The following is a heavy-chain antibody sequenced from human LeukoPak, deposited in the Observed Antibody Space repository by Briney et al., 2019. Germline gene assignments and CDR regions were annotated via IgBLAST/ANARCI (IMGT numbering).Heavy chain of an antibody. D-gene: IGHD2-15*01. Sequence: SETLSLTCTVSGGSISSHYWTWIRQSPVKGLEWIGDISNSGSTSYNPSLKSRVTISIDTSKNQFSLKLSSVTAADTAVYYCGRAAFVGYFSYYYMDVWGKGTTVPVSS. CDR1: GGSISSHY. CDR3: GRAAFVGYFSYYYMDV. J-gene: IGHJ6*03. CDR2: ISNSGST. V-gene: IGHV4-59*11.